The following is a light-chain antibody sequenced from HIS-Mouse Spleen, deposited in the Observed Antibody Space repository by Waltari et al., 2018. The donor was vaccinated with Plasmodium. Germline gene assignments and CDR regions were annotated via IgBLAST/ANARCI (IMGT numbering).Light chain of an antibody. CDR1: QSVSIN. V-gene: IGKV3-15*01. J-gene: IGKJ3*01. CDR3: QQYNNWSFT. CDR2: GAS. Sequence: VMTQSPATLSVSPGERATLSCRASQSVSINLAWYQQKPGQAPRLLIYGASTRATGIPARFSGSGSGTEFTLTISSLQSEDFAVYYCQQYNNWSFTFGPGTKVDIK.